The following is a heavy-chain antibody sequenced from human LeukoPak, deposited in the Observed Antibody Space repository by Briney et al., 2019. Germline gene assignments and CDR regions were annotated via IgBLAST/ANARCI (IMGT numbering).Heavy chain of an antibody. CDR1: GFTFRNHW. Sequence: RGSLRLSCAASGFTFRNHWMHWVRQTPGKGLVWVSRISSDGSSTTYADSVNGRFTISRDNAKNTLYLQMNNLRAEDTAMYYCARDQRVTGRPDIDYWGQGTLVIVSS. CDR3: ARDQRVTGRPDIDY. CDR2: ISSDGSST. J-gene: IGHJ4*02. V-gene: IGHV3-74*03. D-gene: IGHD6-6*01.